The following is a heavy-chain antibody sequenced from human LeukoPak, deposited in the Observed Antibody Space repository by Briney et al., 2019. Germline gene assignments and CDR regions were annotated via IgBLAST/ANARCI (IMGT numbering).Heavy chain of an antibody. J-gene: IGHJ6*04. CDR2: IKQEGTEK. D-gene: IGHD3-10*02. CDR1: GFTFTTYW. CDR3: AELGITMIGGV. Sequence: GESLRLSCAAAGFTFTTYWISWVRQAPGKGLEWVANIKQEGTEKYYVDSVKGRFTISRDNAKNSLYLQMNSLRAEDTAVYYCAELGITMIGGVWGKGTTVTISS. V-gene: IGHV3-7*01.